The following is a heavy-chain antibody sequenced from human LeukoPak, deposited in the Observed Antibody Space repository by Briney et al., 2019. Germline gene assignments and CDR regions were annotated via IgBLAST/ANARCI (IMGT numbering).Heavy chain of an antibody. Sequence: SVKVSCKASGGTFSSYTISWVRQAPGQGLEWMGRIIPILGIANYAQKFQGRVTITADKSTSAAYMELSSLRSEDTAVYYCARDPGCSSTSCSTDYYYYYGMDVWGQGTTVTVSS. D-gene: IGHD2-2*02. CDR3: ARDPGCSSTSCSTDYYYYYGMDV. J-gene: IGHJ6*02. CDR1: GGTFSSYT. CDR2: IIPILGIA. V-gene: IGHV1-69*04.